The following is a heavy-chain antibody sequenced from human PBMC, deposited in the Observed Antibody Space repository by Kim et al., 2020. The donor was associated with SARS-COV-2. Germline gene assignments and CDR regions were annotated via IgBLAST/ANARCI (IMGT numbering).Heavy chain of an antibody. CDR1: GFTFSSYA. CDR3: AKWDCRSTTCHSYYYYYGMDV. J-gene: IGHJ6*02. V-gene: IGHV3-23*01. D-gene: IGHD2-2*01. Sequence: GGSLRLSCAASGFTFSSYAMSWVRQAPGKGLEWVSAISGSGGSTYYADSVKGRFTISRDNSMNTLYLQMNSLRAEDTAVYYCAKWDCRSTTCHSYYYYYGMDVWGQGATVTVSS. CDR2: ISGSGGST.